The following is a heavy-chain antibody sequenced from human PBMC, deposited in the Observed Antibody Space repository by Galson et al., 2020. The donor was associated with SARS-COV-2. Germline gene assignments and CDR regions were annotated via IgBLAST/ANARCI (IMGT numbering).Heavy chain of an antibody. Sequence: AGGSLRLSCAASGFTFSSYSMNWVRQAPGKGLEWVSSISSSSSYIYYADSVKGRFTISRDNAKNSLYLQMNSLRAEDTAVYYCARVGSGSYYFDYWGQGTLVTVSS. CDR3: ARVGSGSYYFDY. CDR2: ISSSSSYI. J-gene: IGHJ4*02. D-gene: IGHD1-26*01. V-gene: IGHV3-21*01. CDR1: GFTFSSYS.